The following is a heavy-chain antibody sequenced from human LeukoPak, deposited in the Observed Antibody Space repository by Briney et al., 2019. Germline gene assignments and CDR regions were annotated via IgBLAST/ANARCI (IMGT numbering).Heavy chain of an antibody. CDR1: GYTFTGYY. V-gene: IGHV1-2*02. CDR3: ARERRTRHYYYYYYMDV. CDR2: INPNSGGT. Sequence: ASVKVSCKASGYTFTGYYMHWVRQAPGQGLEWMGWINPNSGGTNYAQKFQGRVTMTRDTSISTAYMELSRLRSDDTAVYYCARERRTRHYYYYYYMDVWGKGTTVTVSS. J-gene: IGHJ6*03.